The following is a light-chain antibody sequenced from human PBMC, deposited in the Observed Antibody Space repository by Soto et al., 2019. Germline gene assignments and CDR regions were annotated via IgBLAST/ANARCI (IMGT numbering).Light chain of an antibody. Sequence: EIVLTQSPGTLSLSPGERATLSCMASQSVSSSYLAWYQQKPGQAPRLLIYGASSRATGIPDRFSGSGSGTDFTLTISRLEPEDFAVYYCQQYGSSPLTFGPGTKVYIK. V-gene: IGKV3-20*01. CDR1: QSVSSSY. J-gene: IGKJ3*01. CDR2: GAS. CDR3: QQYGSSPLT.